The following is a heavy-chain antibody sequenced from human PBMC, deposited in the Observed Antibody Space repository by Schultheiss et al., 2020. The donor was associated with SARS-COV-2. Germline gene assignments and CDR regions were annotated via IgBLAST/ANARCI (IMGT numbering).Heavy chain of an antibody. D-gene: IGHD1-20*01. CDR2: IRQDGSEK. V-gene: IGHV3-7*01. J-gene: IGHJ4*02. Sequence: GGSLRLSCAASGFTFSSYWMSWVRQAPGKGLEWVANIRQDGSEKYYVDSVKGRFTISRDNAKNSLCLQMNSLRAEDTAVYYCARDGYNWNLIDYWGQGTLVTVSS. CDR3: ARDGYNWNLIDY. CDR1: GFTFSSYW.